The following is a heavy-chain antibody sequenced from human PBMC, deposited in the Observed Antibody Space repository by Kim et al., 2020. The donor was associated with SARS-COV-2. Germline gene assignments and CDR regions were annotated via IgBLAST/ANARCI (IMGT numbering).Heavy chain of an antibody. J-gene: IGHJ6*02. D-gene: IGHD4-17*01. V-gene: IGHV3-74*01. CDR2: INSDGSST. Sequence: GGSLRLSCAASGFTFSSYWMHWVRQAPGKGLVWVSRINSDGSSTSYADSVKGRFTISRDNAKNTLYLQMNSLRAEDTAVYYCARDPDYGDLPPNYYYYGMDVWGQGTTVTVSS. CDR3: ARDPDYGDLPPNYYYYGMDV. CDR1: GFTFSSYW.